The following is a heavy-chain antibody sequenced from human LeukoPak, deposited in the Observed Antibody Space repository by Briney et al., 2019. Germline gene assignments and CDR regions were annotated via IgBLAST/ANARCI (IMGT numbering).Heavy chain of an antibody. Sequence: GGSLRLSCAASGFTFSNAWMSWVRQAPGKGLEWVGRIKSKTSGGTTDYAAPVKGRFAISRDDSKNTVYLQMNSLKTEDTAMYYCSIVFTVESLAFHDWGPGTLVTVSS. V-gene: IGHV3-15*01. CDR1: GFTFSNAW. J-gene: IGHJ4*02. CDR2: IKSKTSGGTT. CDR3: SIVFTVESLAFHD. D-gene: IGHD4-23*01.